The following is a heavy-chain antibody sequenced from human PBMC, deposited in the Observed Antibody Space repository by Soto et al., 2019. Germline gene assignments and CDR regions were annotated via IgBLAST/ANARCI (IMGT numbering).Heavy chain of an antibody. Sequence: QVQLVQSGAEVKKPGASVKVSRKASGYTFTSYDINWVRQATGQGLEWMGWMNPNSGNTGYAQKFQGRVTMTRNTSISTAYMELSSLRSEDTAVYYCARVFEMATIEEGYYFDYWGQGTLVTVSS. CDR1: GYTFTSYD. V-gene: IGHV1-8*01. CDR3: ARVFEMATIEEGYYFDY. CDR2: MNPNSGNT. J-gene: IGHJ4*02. D-gene: IGHD5-12*01.